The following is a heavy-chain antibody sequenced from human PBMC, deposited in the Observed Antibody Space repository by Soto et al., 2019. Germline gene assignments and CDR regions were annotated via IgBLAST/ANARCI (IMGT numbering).Heavy chain of an antibody. D-gene: IGHD3-22*01. J-gene: IGHJ4*02. V-gene: IGHV3-21*01. CDR1: GFTFSSYS. CDR3: SRDPRDLRPYYGDFEY. Sequence: GGSLRLSCAASGFTFSSYSMNWVRQAPGKGLEWVSAISRNGDYTYYADSVKGRFIVSRDNAKDSLYLQMNSLRAEDTALYYCSRDPRDLRPYYGDFEYWGQGTLVTVSS. CDR2: ISRNGDYT.